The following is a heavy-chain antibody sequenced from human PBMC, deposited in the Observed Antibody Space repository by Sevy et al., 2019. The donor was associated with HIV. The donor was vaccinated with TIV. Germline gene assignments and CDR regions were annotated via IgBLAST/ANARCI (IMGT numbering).Heavy chain of an antibody. Sequence: GGSLRLACTPAGFTFGEYAMSWFRQAPGKWLEWVGFIRSKVYGGTTEYAASVKGRFTISRDDSKSIAYLQMNSLKTEDSAVYYCTREVGGATDYWGRGTLVTVSS. CDR3: TREVGGATDY. CDR1: GFTFGEYA. CDR2: IRSKVYGGTT. D-gene: IGHD2-21*01. J-gene: IGHJ4*02. V-gene: IGHV3-49*03.